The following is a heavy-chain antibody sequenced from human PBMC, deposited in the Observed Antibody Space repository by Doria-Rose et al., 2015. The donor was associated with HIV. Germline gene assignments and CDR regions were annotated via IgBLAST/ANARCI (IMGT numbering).Heavy chain of an antibody. CDR2: NFSDDDR. D-gene: IGHD6-13*01. CDR1: GVSLSSPGMG. V-gene: IGHV2-26*01. J-gene: IGHJ4*02. Sequence: SGPVLVKPTETLTLTCTVSGVSLSSPGMGVSWIRQPPGKALEWLANNFSDDDRSYNTSLKSRLTISRGTSKSQVVLTMTDRDPVDTATYYCARIKSSRWYHKYYFDFWGQGTLVIVSA. CDR3: ARIKSSRWYHKYYFDF.